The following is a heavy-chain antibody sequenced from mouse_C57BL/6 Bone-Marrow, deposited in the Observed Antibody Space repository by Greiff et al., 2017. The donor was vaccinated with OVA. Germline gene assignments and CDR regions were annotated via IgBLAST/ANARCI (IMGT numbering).Heavy chain of an antibody. CDR1: GFTFSSYG. D-gene: IGHD2-4*01. J-gene: IGHJ3*01. CDR3: ARDDYARWFAY. CDR2: ISSGGSYT. Sequence: EVMLVESGGDLVKPGGSLKLSCAASGFTFSSYGMSWVRQTPDKRLEWVATISSGGSYTYYPDSVKGRFTISRDNAKNTLYLQMSSLKSEDTAMYYCARDDYARWFAYWGQGTLVTVSA. V-gene: IGHV5-6*01.